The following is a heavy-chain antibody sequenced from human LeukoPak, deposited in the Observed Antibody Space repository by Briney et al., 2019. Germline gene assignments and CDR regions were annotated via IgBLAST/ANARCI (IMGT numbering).Heavy chain of an antibody. D-gene: IGHD3/OR15-3a*01. CDR1: GGTFSSYA. CDR2: IIPIFGTA. J-gene: IGHJ6*03. Sequence: SVKVSCKASGGTFSSYAISWVRQAPGQGLEWMGGIIPIFGTANYAQKFQGRGTITTDESTSTAYMELSSLRSEDTAVYYCARGPRLDGTGYYYMDVWGKGTTVTVS. V-gene: IGHV1-69*05. CDR3: ARGPRLDGTGYYYMDV.